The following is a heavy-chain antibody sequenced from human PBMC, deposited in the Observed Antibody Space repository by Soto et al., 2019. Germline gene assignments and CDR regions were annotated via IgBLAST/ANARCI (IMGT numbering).Heavy chain of an antibody. CDR2: ISSSSTYT. J-gene: IGHJ4*02. CDR3: ARGPSTAVPDY. Sequence: TGGSLRLSCVASGFAFSGYSMNWVRQAPGKGLEWVSSISSSSTYTYYGVSVRGRFTISRDNGKKSLYLQMNSLRVDDTAVYYCARGPSTAVPDYWGQGTLVTVSS. D-gene: IGHD6-13*01. V-gene: IGHV3-21*03. CDR1: GFAFSGYS.